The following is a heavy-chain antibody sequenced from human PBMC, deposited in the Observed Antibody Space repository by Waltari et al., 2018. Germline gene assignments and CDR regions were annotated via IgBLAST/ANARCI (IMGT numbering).Heavy chain of an antibody. J-gene: IGHJ4*02. Sequence: QLQLQEAGPGLVKPSETLSLTCTVSGGPISSSSYYWGWTRQPPGKGLEWIGSIYYSGSTYYNPSLKSRVTISVDTSKNQFSLKLSSVTAADTAVYYCARHGVATTNFDYWGQGTLVTVSS. V-gene: IGHV4-39*01. D-gene: IGHD5-12*01. CDR3: ARHGVATTNFDY. CDR2: IYYSGST. CDR1: GGPISSSSYY.